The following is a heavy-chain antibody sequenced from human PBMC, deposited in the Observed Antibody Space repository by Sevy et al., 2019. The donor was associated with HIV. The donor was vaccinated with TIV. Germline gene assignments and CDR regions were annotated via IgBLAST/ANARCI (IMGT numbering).Heavy chain of an antibody. V-gene: IGHV4-39*01. Sequence: SETLSLTCTVSGGSISSSSYYWGWIRQPPGKGLEWIGSIYYSGSTYYNPSLKSRVTISVDTSKNQFSLKLSSVTAADTAVYYCARHRGIVGATTSPFDIWGQGTMV. D-gene: IGHD1-26*01. CDR1: GGSISSSSYY. CDR2: IYYSGST. J-gene: IGHJ3*02. CDR3: ARHRGIVGATTSPFDI.